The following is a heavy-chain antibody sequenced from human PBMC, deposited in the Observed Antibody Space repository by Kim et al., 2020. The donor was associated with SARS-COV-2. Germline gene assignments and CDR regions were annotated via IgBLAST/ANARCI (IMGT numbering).Heavy chain of an antibody. CDR3: ARGVTVVAAKNWFDP. V-gene: IGHV4-61*01. CDR2: IYYSGST. J-gene: IGHJ5*02. Sequence: SETLSLTCTVSGGSVSSGSYYWSWIRQPPGKGLEWIGYIYYSGSTNYNPSLKSRVTISVDTSKNQFSLKLSSVTAADTAVYYCARGVTVVAAKNWFDPWGQGTLVTVSS. D-gene: IGHD2-15*01. CDR1: GGSVSSGSYY.